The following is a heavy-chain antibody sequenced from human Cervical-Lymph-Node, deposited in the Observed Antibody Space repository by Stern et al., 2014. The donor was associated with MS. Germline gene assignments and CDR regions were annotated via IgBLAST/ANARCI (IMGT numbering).Heavy chain of an antibody. CDR1: GGTFSNYG. D-gene: IGHD3-10*01. CDR3: ARELGFGQFPRLDP. V-gene: IGHV1-69*12. CDR2: IIPVFATT. J-gene: IGHJ5*02. Sequence: QVQLVQSGAEVKKPGSSVNVSCKASGGTFSNYGFSWVRQAPGQGLEWMGGIIPVFATTNYAPQFQGRVTITADVSTSTAYMELSSLRSEDTAMYYCARELGFGQFPRLDPWGQGTLVTVVS.